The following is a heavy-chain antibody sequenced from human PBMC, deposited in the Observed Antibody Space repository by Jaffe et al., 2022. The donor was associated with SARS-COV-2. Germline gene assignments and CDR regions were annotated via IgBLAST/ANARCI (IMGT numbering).Heavy chain of an antibody. CDR2: IYPGDSDT. V-gene: IGHV5-51*01. J-gene: IGHJ3*02. D-gene: IGHD3-22*01. CDR3: ARRQYYDSSGYYLEGAFDI. CDR1: GYSFTSYW. Sequence: EVQLVQSGAEVKKPGESLKISCKGSGYSFTSYWIGWVRQMPGKGLEWMGIIYPGDSDTRYSPSFQGQVTISADKSISTAYLQWSSLKASDTAMYYCARRQYYDSSGYYLEGAFDIWGQGTMVTVSS.